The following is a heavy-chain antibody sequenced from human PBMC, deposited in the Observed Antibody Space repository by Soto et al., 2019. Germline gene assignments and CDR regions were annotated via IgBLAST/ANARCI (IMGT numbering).Heavy chain of an antibody. CDR1: GGSISSGGYY. D-gene: IGHD2-15*01. Sequence: QVQLQESGPGLVKPSQTLSLTCTVSGGSISSGGYYWSWIRQHPGKGLEWIGYIYYSGSTYYNPSRKSRVTISVHTSKHQFFLELSSVTAADTAVYYCTRAGGTYCSGGSCYLNHWGQGTLVTVSS. CDR3: TRAGGTYCSGGSCYLNH. V-gene: IGHV4-31*03. CDR2: IYYSGST. J-gene: IGHJ4*02.